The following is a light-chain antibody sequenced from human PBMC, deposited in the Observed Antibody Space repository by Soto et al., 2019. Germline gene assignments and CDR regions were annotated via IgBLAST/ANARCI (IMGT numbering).Light chain of an antibody. CDR2: AAS. J-gene: IGKJ1*01. V-gene: IGKV1-6*01. CDR3: LHDYGYPRT. Sequence: AIQMTQSPSSLSGFVGDRVTITCRASQGIRNDLAWYQQKPGRAPKLLIYAASSLQSGVPSRFSGSGSGTDFTLTISSLQPEDFAIYYCLHDYGYPRTFGQGTRVELK. CDR1: QGIRND.